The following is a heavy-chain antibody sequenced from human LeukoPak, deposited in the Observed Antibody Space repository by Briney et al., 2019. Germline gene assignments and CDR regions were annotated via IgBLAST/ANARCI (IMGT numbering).Heavy chain of an antibody. CDR1: GYTFTGYY. CDR3: ARDLGDILTGLSLN. J-gene: IGHJ4*02. D-gene: IGHD3-9*01. V-gene: IGHV1-2*02. CDR2: INPNSGGT. Sequence: ASVKVSCKASGYTFTGYYMHWVRQAPGKGLEWMGWINPNSGGTNYAQKFQGRVTMTRDTSISTAYMELSRLRSDDTAVYYCARDLGDILTGLSLNWGQGNLVTVSS.